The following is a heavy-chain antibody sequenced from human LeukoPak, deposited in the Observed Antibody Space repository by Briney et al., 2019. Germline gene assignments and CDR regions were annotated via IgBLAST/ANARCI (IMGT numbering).Heavy chain of an antibody. CDR3: ARDFPTITSWYYFDS. J-gene: IGHJ4*02. CDR2: ISLSGGTI. CDR1: GFKIDDYY. V-gene: IGHV3-11*01. Sequence: GGSLRLSCAASGFKIDDYYMSWIRQAPGKGLEWVSHISLSGGTIHYADSVKGRFTVSRDNAKNSLYLQMSSLRAEDTAVYYCARDFPTITSWYYFDSWGQGALVVVSS. D-gene: IGHD2-2*01.